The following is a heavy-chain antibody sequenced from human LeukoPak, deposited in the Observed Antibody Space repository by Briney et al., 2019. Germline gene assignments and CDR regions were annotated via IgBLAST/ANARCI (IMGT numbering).Heavy chain of an antibody. Sequence: ASVKVSCKTSGYTFTKYALHWVRQAPGQGLGRLGWIDTGKGNTRYSQKLQDRVTLTRDTSATTAYMELSSLRSEDTAVYCCARDESDWGQGTLVTVSS. CDR2: IDTGKGNT. CDR1: GYTFTKYA. V-gene: IGHV1-3*04. J-gene: IGHJ4*02. CDR3: ARDESD.